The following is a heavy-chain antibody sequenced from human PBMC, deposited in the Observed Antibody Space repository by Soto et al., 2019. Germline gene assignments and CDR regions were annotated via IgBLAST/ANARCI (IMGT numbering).Heavy chain of an antibody. CDR2: GSNGGRT. Sequence: SENLSLASTVYGDSLSSIDIHWAWLRRNPGKGLESIGYGSNGGRTFYRPAIESRMHMSLDATMNHYSLRLTSVTAADRAVYFCASAPISLDTISSFDYWGQGKLVTVSS. CDR1: GDSLSSIDIH. CDR3: ASAPISLDTISSFDY. D-gene: IGHD2-2*01. J-gene: IGHJ4*02. V-gene: IGHV4-30-4*08.